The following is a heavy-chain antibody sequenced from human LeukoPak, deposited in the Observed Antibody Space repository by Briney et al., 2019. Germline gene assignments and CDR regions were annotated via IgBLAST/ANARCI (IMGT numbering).Heavy chain of an antibody. J-gene: IGHJ4*02. CDR2: INHSGSA. D-gene: IGHD3-3*01. CDR1: GGSFSGYY. CDR3: ARGDDFWSGYDY. Sequence: SETLSLTCAVSGGSFSGYYWTWIRQPPGKGLEWIGEINHSGSANYNPSLKSRVTISVDTSKNQFSLKLSSVTAADTAVYYCARGDDFWSGYDYWGQGTLVTVSS. V-gene: IGHV4-34*01.